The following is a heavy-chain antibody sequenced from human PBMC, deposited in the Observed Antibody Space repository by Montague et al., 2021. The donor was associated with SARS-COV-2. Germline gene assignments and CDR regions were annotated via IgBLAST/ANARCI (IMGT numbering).Heavy chain of an antibody. J-gene: IGHJ6*02. CDR3: ARDRDWDDWCGMDV. Sequence: SLRLSCAASGFIFSSYEMNWARQAPGKGLEWISYISSSGGGSTKHYTDSVKGQLTISRDNAKNSLYLQMNSLRVEDTAIYYCARDRDWDDWCGMDVWGQGTTVTVSS. CDR2: ISSSGGGSTK. D-gene: IGHD2-21*01. CDR1: GFIFSSYE. V-gene: IGHV3-48*03.